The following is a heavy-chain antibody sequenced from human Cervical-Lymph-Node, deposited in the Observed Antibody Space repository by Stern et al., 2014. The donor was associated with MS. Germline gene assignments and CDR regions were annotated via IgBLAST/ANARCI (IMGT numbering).Heavy chain of an antibody. D-gene: IGHD3-16*01. CDR1: GITFKFYA. CDR3: ARGGLSRLLEWLDS. J-gene: IGHJ5*01. V-gene: IGHV3-30*01. Sequence: QDQLVQSGGGVVQPGRSLRLSCAASGITFKFYAMYWVRQAPGKGLEWVALISSDGSNTYYADSVKGRFTISRDNSKNTVYLQMDSLRPGDTAVYYCARGGLSRLLEWLDSWGQGTLVTVSA. CDR2: ISSDGSNT.